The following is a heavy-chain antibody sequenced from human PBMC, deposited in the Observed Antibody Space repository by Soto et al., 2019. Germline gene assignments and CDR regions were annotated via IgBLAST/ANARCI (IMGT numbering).Heavy chain of an antibody. J-gene: IGHJ1*01. V-gene: IGHV3-53*01. CDR2: IYSGGST. Sequence: EVQLVESGGGLIQPGWSLGLSCAASGFTVSSKYMSWVRQAPGKGLEWVSVIYSGGSTYYADSVKGRFTISRDNSKNTLYLQMNSLRAEDTAVYYCARDRVESGYPEYFQHWGQGTLVTVSS. CDR1: GFTVSSKY. CDR3: ARDRVESGYPEYFQH. D-gene: IGHD3-22*01.